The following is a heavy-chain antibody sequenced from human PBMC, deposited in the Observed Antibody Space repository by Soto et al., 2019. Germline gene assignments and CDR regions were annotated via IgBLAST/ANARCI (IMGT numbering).Heavy chain of an antibody. CDR3: ARGKKVKYYFDY. CDR1: GYSISSGYY. J-gene: IGHJ4*02. Sequence: SETLSLTCAVSGYSISSGYYWGWIRQPPGKGLEWIGSIYHSGSTYYNPSLKSRVTISVDTSKNQFSLKLSSVTAADTAVYYCARGKKVKYYFDYWSQGTLVTVSS. CDR2: IYHSGST. V-gene: IGHV4-38-2*01.